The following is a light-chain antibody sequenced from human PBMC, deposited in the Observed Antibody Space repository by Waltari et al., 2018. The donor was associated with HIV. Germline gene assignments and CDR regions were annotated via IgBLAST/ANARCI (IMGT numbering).Light chain of an antibody. CDR2: DVT. Sequence: QSALTQPRSVSGSPGQSVTISYTGTSSDIGDYNYVSWYQQHPGKAPKLMIYDVTKRPSGVPDRFSGSKSGNTASLTISGLQAEDEAAYCCCSFAGSYTLVFGGGTKLTVL. J-gene: IGLJ3*02. CDR3: CSFAGSYTLV. CDR1: SSDIGDYNY. V-gene: IGLV2-11*01.